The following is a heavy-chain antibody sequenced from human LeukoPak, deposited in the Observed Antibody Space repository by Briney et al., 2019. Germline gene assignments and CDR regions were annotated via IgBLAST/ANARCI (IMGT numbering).Heavy chain of an antibody. J-gene: IGHJ4*02. D-gene: IGHD3-10*01. V-gene: IGHV3-23*01. CDR2: ISGSGGST. CDR3: AKVRWFGELSSDY. Sequence: GGSLRLSCAASGFIFSSYAMSWVRQAPGKGLEWVSAISGSGGSTYYADSVKGRFTISRDNSKNTLYLQMNSLRAEDTAVYYCAKVRWFGELSSDYWGQGTLVTVSS. CDR1: GFIFSSYA.